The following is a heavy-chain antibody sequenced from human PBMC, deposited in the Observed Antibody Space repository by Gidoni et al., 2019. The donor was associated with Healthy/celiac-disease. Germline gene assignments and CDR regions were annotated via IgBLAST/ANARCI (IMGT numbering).Heavy chain of an antibody. V-gene: IGHV1-46*03. CDR1: GYTFTSYY. CDR3: ASIGGHSNLDYYGMDV. Sequence: QVQLVQSGAAVKKPGASVKDSCKASGYTFTSYYMHWVRQAPGQGLEWMGIINPSGGSTSYAQKFQGRVTMTRDTSTSTVYMELSSLRSEDTAVYYCASIGGHSNLDYYGMDVWGQGTTVTVSS. CDR2: INPSGGST. J-gene: IGHJ6*02. D-gene: IGHD4-4*01.